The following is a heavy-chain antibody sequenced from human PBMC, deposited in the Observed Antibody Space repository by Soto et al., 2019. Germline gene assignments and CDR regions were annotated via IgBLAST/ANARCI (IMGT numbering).Heavy chain of an antibody. CDR1: GFSFRTFW. Sequence: EVQLVESGGGLVQPGGSLRLSCATSGFSFRTFWLNWVRQAPGRGLEWVANINQDGTEKYYVDSVKRRFTISRDNAQHSLHLQMNNLRAEETAVYYCLSGTSPSSTWGQGTLVTVSS. CDR2: INQDGTEK. CDR3: LSGTSPSST. D-gene: IGHD5-12*01. V-gene: IGHV3-7*02. J-gene: IGHJ5*02.